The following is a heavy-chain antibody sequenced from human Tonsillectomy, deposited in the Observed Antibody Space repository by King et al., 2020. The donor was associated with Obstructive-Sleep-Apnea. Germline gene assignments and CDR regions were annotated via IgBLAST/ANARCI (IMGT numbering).Heavy chain of an antibody. CDR2: IKEEGSEK. J-gene: IGHJ5*02. CDR1: GFTFSSYW. CDR3: ARAVASNWFDP. V-gene: IGHV3-7*01. Sequence: VQLVESGGGLVQPGGSLRLSCAASGFTFSSYWMSWVRQAPGKGLEGVANIKEEGSEKYYVDSVKGRFTISRDNAKNSLYLQMNSLRADDTAVYYCARAVASNWFDPWGQGTLVTVSS.